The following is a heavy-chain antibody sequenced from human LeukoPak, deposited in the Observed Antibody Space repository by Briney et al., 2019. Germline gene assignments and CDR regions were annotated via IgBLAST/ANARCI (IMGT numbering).Heavy chain of an antibody. CDR2: IIPIFGTA. CDR3: ALVRSSSWLSDY. CDR1: GGTFSSYA. D-gene: IGHD6-13*01. V-gene: IGHV1-69*05. Sequence: SVKVSCKASGGTFSSYAISWVRQAPGQGLEWMGGIIPIFGTANYAQKFQGRVTITTDESTRTAYMELSSLRSEDTAVYYCALVRSSSWLSDYWGQGTLVTVSS. J-gene: IGHJ4*02.